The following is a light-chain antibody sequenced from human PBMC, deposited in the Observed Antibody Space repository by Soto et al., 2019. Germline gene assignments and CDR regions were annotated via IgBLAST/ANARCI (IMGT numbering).Light chain of an antibody. CDR3: QQYGSSGT. CDR2: DAS. Sequence: ESVSSQSPATLSLSPGERDTLSCRASQSVSSYLAWYQQKPGQAPRLLIYDASNRATGIPDRFSGSGSGTDFTLTISRLEPEDFAVYYCQQYGSSGTFGQGTKVDI. V-gene: IGKV3-20*01. J-gene: IGKJ1*01. CDR1: QSVSSY.